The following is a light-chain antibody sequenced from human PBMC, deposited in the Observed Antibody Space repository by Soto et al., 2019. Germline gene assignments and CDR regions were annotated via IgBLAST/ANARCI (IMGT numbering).Light chain of an antibody. Sequence: QSALTQPPSASGSPGQSVAISCTGTSSDVGAYNSVSWYQQHPVKAPRLLIYEVTKRPSGVPDRFSGSKSGNTSSLTVSGLQAEDEADYYCSSYAAISPYLFGTGTKLTVL. V-gene: IGLV2-8*01. CDR2: EVT. CDR3: SSYAAISPYL. J-gene: IGLJ1*01. CDR1: SSDVGAYNS.